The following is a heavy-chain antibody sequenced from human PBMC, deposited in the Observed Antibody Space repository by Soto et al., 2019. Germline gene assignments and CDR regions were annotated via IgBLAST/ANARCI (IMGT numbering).Heavy chain of an antibody. CDR3: ARNHLITAAGLNWFDP. D-gene: IGHD6-13*01. CDR2: IIPILGIA. Sequence: SVKVSCKASGGTFSSYTISWVRQAPGQGLEWMGRIIPILGIANYAQKFQGRVTITADKSTSTAYMELSSLRSEDTAVYYCARNHLITAAGLNWFDPWGQGTLVTVSS. CDR1: GGTFSSYT. V-gene: IGHV1-69*02. J-gene: IGHJ5*02.